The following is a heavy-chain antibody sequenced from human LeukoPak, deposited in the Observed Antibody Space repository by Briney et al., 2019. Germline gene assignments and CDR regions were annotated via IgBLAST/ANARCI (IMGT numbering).Heavy chain of an antibody. CDR2: IHNAGST. Sequence: SETLSLTCAVYGGSFSGYYWSWIRKPPGKGLEWIGSIHNAGSTYYNPSLKSRVSISVDTSKAHFSLKLRSATAADTAVYYCARHGGISGVGPTEDYWGQGTLVTVSS. CDR1: GGSFSGYY. J-gene: IGHJ4*02. D-gene: IGHD1-26*01. CDR3: ARHGGISGVGPTEDY. V-gene: IGHV4-34*01.